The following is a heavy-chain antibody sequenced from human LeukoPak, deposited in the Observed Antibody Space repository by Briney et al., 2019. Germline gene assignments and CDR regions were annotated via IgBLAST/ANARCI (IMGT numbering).Heavy chain of an antibody. Sequence: ASVKVSCKASGYTFSSYGISWVRQAPGQGLEWMGWISAYNGNTNYAQKLQGRVTMTTDTSTSTAYMELRSLKSYDTAVYYCARELRLGELSQAWGQVTLVTVSS. V-gene: IGHV1-18*01. J-gene: IGHJ4*02. D-gene: IGHD3-16*02. CDR3: ARELRLGELSQA. CDR2: ISAYNGNT. CDR1: GYTFSSYG.